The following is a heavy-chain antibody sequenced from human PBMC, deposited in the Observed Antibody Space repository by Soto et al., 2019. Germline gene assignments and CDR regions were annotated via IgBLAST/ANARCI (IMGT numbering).Heavy chain of an antibody. CDR3: ARGQELFADYYYYYMDV. Sequence: ASVKVSCKASGYTFTSYGISWVRQAPGQGLEWMGWMSPNSGNTSYAQKFQGRVTMTRNTSISTAYMELSSLRSEDTAVYYCARGQELFADYYYYYMDVWGKGTTVTVSS. CDR2: MSPNSGNT. CDR1: GYTFTSYG. D-gene: IGHD3-10*01. J-gene: IGHJ6*03. V-gene: IGHV1-8*02.